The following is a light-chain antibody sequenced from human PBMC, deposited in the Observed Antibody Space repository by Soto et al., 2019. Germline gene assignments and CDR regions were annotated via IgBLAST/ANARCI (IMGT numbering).Light chain of an antibody. CDR1: QSVSSN. J-gene: IGKJ2*01. V-gene: IGKV3-15*01. Sequence: EVVMTQSPATLSVSPGERATLSCRARQSVSSNLAWYQQKPGQAPRLLIYGASTRATGIPARFSGSGSGTEFTPTISSLQSEDFAVYYCQQYNTFGQGTKVEIK. CDR2: GAS. CDR3: QQYNT.